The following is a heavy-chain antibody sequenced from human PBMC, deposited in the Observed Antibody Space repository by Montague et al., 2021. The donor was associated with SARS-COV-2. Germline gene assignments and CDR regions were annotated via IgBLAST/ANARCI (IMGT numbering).Heavy chain of an antibody. V-gene: IGHV4-34*01. Sequence: SETLSLTCAVYDGSFSGYYWSWIRQPPGKGLEWIEEINHSGSTNYNPSLKSRVTISVDTSKNQFSLKLSSVTAADTAVYYCARGRTGTTFYYYYYYGMDVWGQGTTVTVSS. D-gene: IGHD1-7*01. CDR2: INHSGST. CDR1: DGSFSGYY. CDR3: ARGRTGTTFYYYYYYGMDV. J-gene: IGHJ6*02.